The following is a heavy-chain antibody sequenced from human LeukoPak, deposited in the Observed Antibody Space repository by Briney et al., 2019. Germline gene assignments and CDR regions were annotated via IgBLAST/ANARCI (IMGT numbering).Heavy chain of an antibody. CDR2: VSDSGVNT. J-gene: IGHJ4*02. CDR3: SKGRGSTLPNIDF. D-gene: IGHD3-10*01. V-gene: IGHV3-23*01. CDR1: GFAFSRFA. Sequence: PGGSLRLSCAASGFAFSRFAMTWVRQSPGKGLEWVSSVSDSGVNTYYAGSVRGRFTVSRENFKNILYLQMNSLTVEDTAFYYCSKGRGSTLPNIDFWGQGALVTVSS.